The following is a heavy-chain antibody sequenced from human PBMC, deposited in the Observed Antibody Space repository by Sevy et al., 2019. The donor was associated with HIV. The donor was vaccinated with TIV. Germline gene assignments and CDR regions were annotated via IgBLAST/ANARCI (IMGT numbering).Heavy chain of an antibody. D-gene: IGHD2-2*01. CDR3: ARHCSSSSCSHAFDI. Sequence: SETLSLTCAVYGGSFSGYYWSWIRRPPGKGLEWVGEINHSGSTNYNPSLKSRVTISVDTSNNQFSLKLSSVTAADTAVYYCARHCSSSSCSHAFDIWGQGTMVTVSS. V-gene: IGHV4-34*01. CDR2: INHSGST. CDR1: GGSFSGYY. J-gene: IGHJ3*02.